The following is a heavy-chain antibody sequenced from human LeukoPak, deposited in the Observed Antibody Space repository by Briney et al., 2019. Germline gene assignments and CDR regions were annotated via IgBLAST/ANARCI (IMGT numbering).Heavy chain of an antibody. Sequence: GGSLRLSCAASGFTFSNAWMNWVRRAPGKGLEWVSAISGSGGSTYYAGSVKGRFTISRDNSKNTLYLQMHSLRAEATAVYYCAKPIVGATNFDYWGQGTLVTVSS. V-gene: IGHV3-23*01. D-gene: IGHD1-26*01. J-gene: IGHJ4*02. CDR3: AKPIVGATNFDY. CDR1: GFTFSNAW. CDR2: ISGSGGST.